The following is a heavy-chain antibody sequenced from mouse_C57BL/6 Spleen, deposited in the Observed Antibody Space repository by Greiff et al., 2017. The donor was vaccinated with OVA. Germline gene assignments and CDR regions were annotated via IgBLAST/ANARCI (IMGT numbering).Heavy chain of an antibody. CDR2: IYPGDGDT. D-gene: IGHD1-1*01. J-gene: IGHJ1*03. Sequence: VKLMESGAELVKPGASVKISCKASGYAFSSYWMNWVKQRPGKGLEWIGQIYPGDGDTNYNGKFKGKATLTADKSSSTAYMQLSSLTSEDSAVYFCARWYYGSSYVYFDVWGTGTTVTVSS. CDR3: ARWYYGSSYVYFDV. CDR1: GYAFSSYW. V-gene: IGHV1-80*01.